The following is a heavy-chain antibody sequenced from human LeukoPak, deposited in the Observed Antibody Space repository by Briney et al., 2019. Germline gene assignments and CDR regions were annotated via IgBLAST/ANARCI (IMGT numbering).Heavy chain of an antibody. CDR2: INSDGTIT. CDR1: GLTFTSYG. Sequence: QPGGSLRLSCAASGLTFTSYGMHWVRQAPGKGLVWLSRINSDGTITSYADSLKGRFTISRDNAKNTVYLQMNSLRAEDTAVYYCARPGVGFDYWGQGALVTVSS. J-gene: IGHJ4*02. V-gene: IGHV3-74*01. CDR3: ARPGVGFDY.